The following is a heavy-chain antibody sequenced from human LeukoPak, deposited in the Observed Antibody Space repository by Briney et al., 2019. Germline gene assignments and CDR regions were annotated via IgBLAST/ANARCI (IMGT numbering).Heavy chain of an antibody. D-gene: IGHD3-10*01. CDR2: ISSSSNYI. CDR3: ARGGFFDAFDI. CDR1: GFTFSSYS. V-gene: IGHV3-21*01. Sequence: GGSLRLSCAASGFTFSSYSMNWVRQAPGKGLEWVSSISSSSNYIYYADSVKGRFTISRDNAKNSLYLQMNSLRAEDTAVYYCARGGFFDAFDIWGQGTMVTVSS. J-gene: IGHJ3*02.